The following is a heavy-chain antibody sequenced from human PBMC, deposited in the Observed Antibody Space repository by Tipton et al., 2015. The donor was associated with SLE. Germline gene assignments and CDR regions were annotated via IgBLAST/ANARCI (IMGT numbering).Heavy chain of an antibody. Sequence: SLRLSCTTSGFTFADYGLSWVRQAPGKGLEWVSVIYSGGSAYYADSVKGRFTISRDNSKNTVYLQMNSLRAEDTAVYFCARVWQWLEFRDWGQGTLVTVSS. CDR1: GFTFADYG. CDR2: IYSGGSA. D-gene: IGHD6-19*01. V-gene: IGHV3-66*02. CDR3: ARVWQWLEFRD. J-gene: IGHJ1*01.